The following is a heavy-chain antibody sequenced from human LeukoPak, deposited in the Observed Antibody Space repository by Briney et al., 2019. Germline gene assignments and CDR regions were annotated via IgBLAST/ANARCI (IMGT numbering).Heavy chain of an antibody. CDR2: ITTSDGNT. J-gene: IGHJ4*02. CDR1: GFTFSSYT. Sequence: GSLRLSCAASGFTFSSYTMSWVRQAPGKGLEWVSTITTSDGNTYYADSVKGRFTVSRDNSKNTLYLQMNSLRAEDTAVYYCAKDGGLWVSAHWGDSWGRGTLVTVSS. V-gene: IGHV3-23*01. CDR3: AKDGGLWVSAHWGDS. D-gene: IGHD7-27*01.